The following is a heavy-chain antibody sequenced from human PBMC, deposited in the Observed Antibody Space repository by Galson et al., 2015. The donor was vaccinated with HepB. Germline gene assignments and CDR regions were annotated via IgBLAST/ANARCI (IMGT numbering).Heavy chain of an antibody. V-gene: IGHV3-7*01. J-gene: IGHJ5*01. Sequence: SLRLSCAASGFSFSDYIMGWVRQAPGKGLEWVANIKQKGSEKDYVDSVKGRFVISRDNAHNSLYLQMDSLRVEDTAVYYCTRMGGLGWQRTPNWFGAWGHGTLVTVSS. CDR1: GFSFSDYI. CDR2: IKQKGSEK. D-gene: IGHD3-16*01. CDR3: TRMGGLGWQRTPNWFGA.